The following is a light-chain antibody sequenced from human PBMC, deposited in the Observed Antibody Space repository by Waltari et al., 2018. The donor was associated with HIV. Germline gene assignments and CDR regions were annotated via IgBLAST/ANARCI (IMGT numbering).Light chain of an antibody. J-gene: IGLJ3*02. Sequence: SSELTQDPAVSVALGQTVRITCRGDSLRTYYGRWYQQKPGPAPLLVIYCKNYRPAGIPERFSGSKSENAASLIITGAQSEDEADYYCNSRDTSGNRLLFGGGTKLTVI. CDR3: NSRDTSGNRLL. CDR2: CKN. CDR1: SLRTYY. V-gene: IGLV3-19*01.